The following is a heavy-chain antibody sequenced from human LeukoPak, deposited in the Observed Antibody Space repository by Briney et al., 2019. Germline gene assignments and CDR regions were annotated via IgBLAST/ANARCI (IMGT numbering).Heavy chain of an antibody. D-gene: IGHD2-2*01. CDR1: GGSFSGYY. Sequence: SETLSLTCAVYGGSFSGYYWSWLRQPPGKGLEWIGEINHSGSTNYNPSLKSRVTISVDTSKNQFSLKLSSVTAADTAVYYCARGPSPEYCSSTSCYHRVDRALDYWGQGTLVTVSS. V-gene: IGHV4-34*01. CDR3: ARGPSPEYCSSTSCYHRVDRALDY. J-gene: IGHJ4*02. CDR2: INHSGST.